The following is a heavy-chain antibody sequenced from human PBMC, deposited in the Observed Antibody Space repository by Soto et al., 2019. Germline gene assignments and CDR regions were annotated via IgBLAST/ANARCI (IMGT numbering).Heavy chain of an antibody. CDR3: ARRGIAVAGTKGGYYYYGMDV. CDR2: IYYSGST. D-gene: IGHD6-19*01. CDR1: GGSISSSSYY. Sequence: QLQLQESGPGLVKPSETLSLTCTVSGGSISSSSYYWGWIRQPPGKGLEWIGSIYYSGSTYYNPSLQSRVTISVDTSKTQFSLKLSSVTAADTAVYYCARRGIAVAGTKGGYYYYGMDVWGQGTTVTVSS. J-gene: IGHJ6*02. V-gene: IGHV4-39*01.